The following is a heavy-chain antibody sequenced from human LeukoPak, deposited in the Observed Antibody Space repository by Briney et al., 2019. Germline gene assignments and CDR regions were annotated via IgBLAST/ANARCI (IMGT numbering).Heavy chain of an antibody. CDR1: GFTFSSYW. V-gene: IGHV3-7*01. J-gene: IGHJ4*02. D-gene: IGHD3-16*02. CDR2: IKQDGSDK. CDR3: ARLALDKGRYRPFDN. Sequence: PGGSLRLSCAASGFTFSSYWMTWVRQTPEKGLEWVANIKQDGSDKYYMDSVQGRFTISRDNSRNSLYLQMNNLRADDTAVYYCARLALDKGRYRPFDNWGQGTLVTVSS.